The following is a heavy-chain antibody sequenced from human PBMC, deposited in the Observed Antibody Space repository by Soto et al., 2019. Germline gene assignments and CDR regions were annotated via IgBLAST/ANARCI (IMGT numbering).Heavy chain of an antibody. CDR2: MDYSGNS. J-gene: IGHJ4*02. CDR1: GDSISSYY. D-gene: IGHD3-3*01. Sequence: SETLSLTCTVSGDSISSYYWSWIRQTPGKGLEWIGYMDYSGNSDYNPSLKSRVTISVDTSRNQFSLRLSSVTAADMAVYYCARARVTIFGVVRLSHFDYWGQGAQVTVSS. CDR3: ARARVTIFGVVRLSHFDY. V-gene: IGHV4-59*08.